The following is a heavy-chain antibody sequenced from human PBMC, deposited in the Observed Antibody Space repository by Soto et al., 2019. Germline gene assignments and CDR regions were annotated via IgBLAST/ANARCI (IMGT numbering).Heavy chain of an antibody. Sequence: PSQTLSLTCAITGDSVSSNSAGWSWVRQSPSRGLEWLGRTYYRSKWYYEYAVSVRGRITINPDTSNNQYSLQLNSVTPEDTAVYFCARGEQYSGRIFDYWGQGTLVTVPS. CDR1: GDSVSSNSAG. D-gene: IGHD5-12*01. J-gene: IGHJ4*01. CDR2: TYYRSKWYY. V-gene: IGHV6-1*01. CDR3: ARGEQYSGRIFDY.